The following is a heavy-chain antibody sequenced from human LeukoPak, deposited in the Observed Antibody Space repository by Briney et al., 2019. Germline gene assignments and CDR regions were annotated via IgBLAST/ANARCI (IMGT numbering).Heavy chain of an antibody. CDR1: GGSITSGRYY. Sequence: PSQTLSLTCSVSGGSITSGRYYWTWIPQPAGKGLEWIGRLYTNDNTNYDPSLESRVSISVDTSKSQFYLQLTSVTAADTAVYFCARGVVTDDYYMDVWGKGITVIVSS. D-gene: IGHD2-21*02. V-gene: IGHV4-61*02. J-gene: IGHJ6*03. CDR3: ARGVVTDDYYMDV. CDR2: LYTNDNT.